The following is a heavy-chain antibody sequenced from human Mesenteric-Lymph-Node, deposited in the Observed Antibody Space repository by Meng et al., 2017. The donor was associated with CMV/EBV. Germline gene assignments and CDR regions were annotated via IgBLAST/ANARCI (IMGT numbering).Heavy chain of an antibody. J-gene: IGHJ6*02. CDR1: GFTFSSYW. CDR3: ARQILTPTNYYYFYFGMDV. D-gene: IGHD1-14*01. CDR2: IKQDGSEK. Sequence: GESLKISCAASGFTFSSYWMSWVRQAPGKGLEWVANIKQDGSEKYYVDSVKGRFTISRDNAKNSLYLQMTSLGPEDTAVYYCARQILTPTNYYYFYFGMDVWGQGTTVTVSS. V-gene: IGHV3-7*01.